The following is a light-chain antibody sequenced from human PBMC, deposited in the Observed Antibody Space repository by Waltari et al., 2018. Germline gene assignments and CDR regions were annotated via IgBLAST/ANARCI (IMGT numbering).Light chain of an antibody. CDR3: QQYDNYWT. V-gene: IGKV1-5*03. CDR2: KAS. Sequence: IQLTQSPSTPSASVGDRVTITCRASQSITHWLAWYQQKPGKAPKPLIYKASNLESGVPARFIGSGSGTEFTLTISSLQPDDFATDYCQQYDNYWTFGQGTKVEIK. J-gene: IGKJ1*01. CDR1: QSITHW.